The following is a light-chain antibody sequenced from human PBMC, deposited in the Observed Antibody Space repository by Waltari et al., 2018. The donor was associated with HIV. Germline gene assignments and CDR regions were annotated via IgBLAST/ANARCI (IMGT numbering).Light chain of an antibody. Sequence: QSVLTQPPSASGTPGQRVTISCSGTRSNIRSNTVKCYQLLPGTAPKLLIYNDNERPSGVPGRFSGSRSGASASLAISGLQPEDEADYYCSSWDDRLNGQGVFGGGTKLTVL. CDR3: SSWDDRLNGQGV. CDR1: RSNIRSNT. V-gene: IGLV1-44*01. J-gene: IGLJ3*02. CDR2: NDN.